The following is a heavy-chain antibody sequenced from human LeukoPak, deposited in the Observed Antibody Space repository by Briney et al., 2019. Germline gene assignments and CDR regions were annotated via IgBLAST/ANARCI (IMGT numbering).Heavy chain of an antibody. CDR2: IYHSGST. J-gene: IGHJ4*02. V-gene: IGHV4-30-2*01. D-gene: IGHD1-26*01. Sequence: SETLSLTCAVSGGSINSGGYSWSWIRQPPGKGLEWIGYIYHSGSTYYNPSLKSRVTISVDRSKNQVSLKLSSVTAADTAVYYCARGGGGYGNYFDYWGQGTLVTVSS. CDR3: ARGGGGYGNYFDY. CDR1: GGSINSGGYS.